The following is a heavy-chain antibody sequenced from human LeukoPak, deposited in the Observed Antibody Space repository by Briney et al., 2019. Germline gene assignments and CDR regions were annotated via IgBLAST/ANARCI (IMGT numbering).Heavy chain of an antibody. Sequence: ASVKVSCKASGYTFSTYYMHWVRQAPGQGLEWMGIINPSGTDSNYAQKFQGRVTMTRDMSTSTVNMELSILRSEDTAVYYWGRDGGGDYDFDYWGQGTLVTVSS. D-gene: IGHD4-17*01. CDR3: GRDGGGDYDFDY. J-gene: IGHJ4*02. V-gene: IGHV1-46*01. CDR1: GYTFSTYY. CDR2: INPSGTDS.